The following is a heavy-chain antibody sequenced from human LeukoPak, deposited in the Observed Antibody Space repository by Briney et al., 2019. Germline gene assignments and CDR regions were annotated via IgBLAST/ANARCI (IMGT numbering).Heavy chain of an antibody. CDR3: ARGQGATPQASSYYFDY. Sequence: SETLSLTCTVSGGSISSGSYYWSWIRQPAGKGLEWIGRIYTSGSTNYNPSLKSRVTISVDTSKNQFSLKLSSVTAADTAVYYCARGQGATPQASSYYFDYWGQGTLVTVSS. CDR1: GGSISSGSYY. J-gene: IGHJ4*02. CDR2: IYTSGST. D-gene: IGHD1-26*01. V-gene: IGHV4-61*02.